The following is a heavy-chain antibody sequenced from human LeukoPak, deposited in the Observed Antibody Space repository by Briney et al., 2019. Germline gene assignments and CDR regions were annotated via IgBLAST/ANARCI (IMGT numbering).Heavy chain of an antibody. CDR2: IYHSGST. CDR3: ATDPPYSGSLGAFDI. D-gene: IGHD1-26*01. Sequence: PSETLSLTCTVSGGSISSGGYYWSWIRQPPGKGLEWIGYIYHSGSTYYNPSLKSRVTISVDRSKNQFSLKLSSVSAADTAVYYCATDPPYSGSLGAFDIWGQGTMVTVSS. J-gene: IGHJ3*02. CDR1: GGSISSGGYY. V-gene: IGHV4-30-2*01.